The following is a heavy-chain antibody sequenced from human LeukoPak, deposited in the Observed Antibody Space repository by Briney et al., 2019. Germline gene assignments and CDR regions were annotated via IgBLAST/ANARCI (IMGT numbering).Heavy chain of an antibody. Sequence: GASVTLSCMASGYTFTSYDINWVRQASGQGLEWMGWMNPNSGNTGYAQKFQGRVTMTRNTSISTAYMELSSLRSEDTAVYYCARGFIYGDNDRYFDLWGRGTLVTVSS. CDR1: GYTFTSYD. CDR3: ARGFIYGDNDRYFDL. J-gene: IGHJ2*01. CDR2: MNPNSGNT. V-gene: IGHV1-8*01. D-gene: IGHD4-17*01.